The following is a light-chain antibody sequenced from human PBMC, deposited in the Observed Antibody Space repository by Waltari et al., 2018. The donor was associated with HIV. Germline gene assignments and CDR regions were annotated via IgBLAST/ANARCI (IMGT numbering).Light chain of an antibody. CDR3: QTWDNSVC. CDR2: QDY. J-gene: IGLJ2*01. V-gene: IGLV3-1*01. CDR1: NLGEKY. Sequence: SCALSQPPSVSVSPGQTASVTCSGVNLGEKYVSWYQQRAGQSPVMVISQDYKRPSGIPERFSGSNSGNTATLTITGTQALDEADYYCQTWDNSVCFGGGTRLTVL.